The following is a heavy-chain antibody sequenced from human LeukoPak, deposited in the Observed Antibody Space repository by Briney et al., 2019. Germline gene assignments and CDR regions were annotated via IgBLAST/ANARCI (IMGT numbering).Heavy chain of an antibody. D-gene: IGHD5-18*01. Sequence: PGGSLRLSCAASGFTFSSYGMHWVRQAPGKGLEWVASIRYDGSNKYYADSVKGRFTISRDNSKNTLYLQMNSLRAEDTAVYYCAKDLEGHTRPIQLWLPSDVWGKGTTVTISS. CDR1: GFTFSSYG. CDR3: AKDLEGHTRPIQLWLPSDV. CDR2: IRYDGSNK. J-gene: IGHJ6*04. V-gene: IGHV3-30*02.